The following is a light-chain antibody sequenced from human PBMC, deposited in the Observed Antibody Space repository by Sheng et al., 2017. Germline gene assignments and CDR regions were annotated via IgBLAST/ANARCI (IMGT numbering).Light chain of an antibody. CDR2: GAS. CDR3: QHYGSSLT. V-gene: IGKV3-20*01. Sequence: EFVLTQSPGTLSLSPGERATLSCRASQSVSSSYLTWYQQKPGQPPRLLIYGASTRAPGIPDRFSGSGSGTDFALTISRLESEDFAVYYCQHYGSSLTFGQGTKVEIK. J-gene: IGKJ2*01. CDR1: QSVSSSY.